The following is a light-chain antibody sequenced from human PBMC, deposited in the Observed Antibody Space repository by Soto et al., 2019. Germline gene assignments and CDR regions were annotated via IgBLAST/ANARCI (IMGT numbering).Light chain of an antibody. Sequence: DIQMTQSPSSLSASVGDRVTITCRTSQSISSYLNWYQQKPGKAPKFLIYAASSLQTGVPSRFSGSGSETDFTLTITSLQPEDFATNYCQQCHSTPYTFAQGTNLKL. J-gene: IGKJ2*01. V-gene: IGKV1-39*01. CDR3: QQCHSTPYT. CDR2: AAS. CDR1: QSISSY.